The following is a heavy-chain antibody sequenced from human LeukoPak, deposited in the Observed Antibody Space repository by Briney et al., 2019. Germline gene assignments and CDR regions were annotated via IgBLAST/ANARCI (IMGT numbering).Heavy chain of an antibody. CDR2: IYYTGST. CDR3: AREVGYSGYDRNGY. V-gene: IGHV4-39*01. J-gene: IGHJ4*02. D-gene: IGHD5-12*01. Sequence: NTSETLSLTCTVSGGSISSGSYHWGWIRQPPGKGLEWIGNIYYTGSTYYNPSLKSRVTISVDTSKNQFSLKLNSVTAADTAVYYCAREVGYSGYDRNGYWGQGTLVTVSS. CDR1: GGSISSGSYH.